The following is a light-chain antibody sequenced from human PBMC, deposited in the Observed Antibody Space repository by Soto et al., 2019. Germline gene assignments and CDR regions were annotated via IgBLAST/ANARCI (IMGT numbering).Light chain of an antibody. Sequence: ENVFTQSPATLSFSPRERATLSCRASQSVSSYLAWYQQKPGQAPRLLIYDASNRATGIPARFSGSGSGTDFTLTISSLEPEDFAVYYCQQRSNWPLTFGGGTKVDIK. CDR2: DAS. CDR1: QSVSSY. V-gene: IGKV3-11*01. J-gene: IGKJ4*01. CDR3: QQRSNWPLT.